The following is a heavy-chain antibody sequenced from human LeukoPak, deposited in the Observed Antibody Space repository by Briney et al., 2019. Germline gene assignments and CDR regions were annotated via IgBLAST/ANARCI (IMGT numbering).Heavy chain of an antibody. J-gene: IGHJ4*02. CDR1: GYTFTGYY. CDR2: ITTYNGNT. D-gene: IGHD1-26*01. CDR3: ARDLGRGVGAFDY. Sequence: GASVKVSCKASGYTFTGYYMHWVRQAPGQGLEWMGWITTYNGNTNYAQKLQGRVTMTTDTSTSTAYMELRSLRSDDTAVYYCARDLGRGVGAFDYWGQGTLVTVSS. V-gene: IGHV1-18*04.